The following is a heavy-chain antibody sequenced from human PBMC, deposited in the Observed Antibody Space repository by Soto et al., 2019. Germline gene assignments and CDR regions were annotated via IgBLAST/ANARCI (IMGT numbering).Heavy chain of an antibody. Sequence: EVQLLESGGGLVQPGESLRLSCAASGFTFSSYAMSWVRQAPGKGLEWVSVISGSDDSTYYADSVKGRFTISRDNSKNTLYLQINGRRAEDTAVYHCAKRSSSSTFDYWGQGTLVTVSS. CDR1: GFTFSSYA. CDR3: AKRSSSSTFDY. J-gene: IGHJ4*02. V-gene: IGHV3-23*01. CDR2: ISGSDDST. D-gene: IGHD6-6*01.